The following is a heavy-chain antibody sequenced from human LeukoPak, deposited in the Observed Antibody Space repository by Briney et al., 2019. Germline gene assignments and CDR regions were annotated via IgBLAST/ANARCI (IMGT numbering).Heavy chain of an antibody. D-gene: IGHD3-22*01. V-gene: IGHV4-30-4*08. CDR3: ARCYDSTSDAFDI. CDR1: GGSISSGDYY. Sequence: SGTLSLTCTVSGGSISSGDYYWSWIRQPPGKGLEWIGYIYYSGSTYYNPSLKSRVTISVDTSKNHFSLKLSSVTAADTAVHYCARCYDSTSDAFDIWGQGTMVTVSS. CDR2: IYYSGST. J-gene: IGHJ3*02.